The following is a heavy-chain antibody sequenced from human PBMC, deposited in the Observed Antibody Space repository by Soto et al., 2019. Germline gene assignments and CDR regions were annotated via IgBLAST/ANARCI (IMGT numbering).Heavy chain of an antibody. V-gene: IGHV1-3*01. CDR3: AREAVLGWLLYDRAPYYGMDV. J-gene: IGHJ6*02. CDR2: INAGNGNT. Sequence: GASVKVSCKASGYTFTSYAMHWVRQAPGQRLEWMGWINAGNGNTKYSQKFQGRVTITRDTSASTAYMELSRLRSDDTAVYYCAREAVLGWLLYDRAPYYGMDVWGQGTTVTVSS. CDR1: GYTFTSYA. D-gene: IGHD3-9*01.